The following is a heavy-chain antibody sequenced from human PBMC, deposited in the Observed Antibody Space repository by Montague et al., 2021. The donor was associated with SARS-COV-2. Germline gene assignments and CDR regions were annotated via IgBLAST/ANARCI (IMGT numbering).Heavy chain of an antibody. CDR1: GFTFYNYA. Sequence: SLRLSCSASGFTFYNYAMNWVRQAPDKGLEWVSVIYDGGVSTYYXDSVKGRFTIFRDNSKDTLYLDMNSLRAEDTAVYYCVTRYSLSPSYYGLDVWGQGTTVTVSS. V-gene: IGHV3-23*03. J-gene: IGHJ6*02. CDR2: IYDGGVST. D-gene: IGHD5-18*01. CDR3: VTRYSLSPSYYGLDV.